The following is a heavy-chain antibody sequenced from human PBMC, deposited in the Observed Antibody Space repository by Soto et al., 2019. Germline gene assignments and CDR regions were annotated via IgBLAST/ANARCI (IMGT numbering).Heavy chain of an antibody. Sequence: EVQLVESGGGLVQPGGSLRLSCAASGFTFSHYWMYWVRQAPGKGLVWVSRINSDGSVSSYADSVKGRLTISRDNVKNPLYLQMDSLRAEDTAVYYCARGDCVGGTCYSLAGSFYYYMDVWGKGTTVTV. CDR1: GFTFSHYW. CDR3: ARGDCVGGTCYSLAGSFYYYMDV. J-gene: IGHJ6*03. V-gene: IGHV3-74*01. D-gene: IGHD2-15*01. CDR2: INSDGSVS.